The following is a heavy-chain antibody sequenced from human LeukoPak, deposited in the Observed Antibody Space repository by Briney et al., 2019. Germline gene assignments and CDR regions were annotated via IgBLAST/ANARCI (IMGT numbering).Heavy chain of an antibody. Sequence: ASVKVSCKASGYTFTSYGISWVRQAPGQGLEWMGWINPNSGGTNYAQKFQGRVTMTRDTSISTAYMELSRLRPDDTAVYYCARDGAYFDYWGQGTLVTVSS. CDR2: INPNSGGT. V-gene: IGHV1-2*02. CDR3: ARDGAYFDY. CDR1: GYTFTSYG. D-gene: IGHD3-16*01. J-gene: IGHJ4*02.